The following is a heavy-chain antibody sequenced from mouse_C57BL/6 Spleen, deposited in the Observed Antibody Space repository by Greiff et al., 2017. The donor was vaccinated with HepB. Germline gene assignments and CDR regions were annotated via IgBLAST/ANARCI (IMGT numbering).Heavy chain of an antibody. CDR3: ARLYEYDEGNAMDY. Sequence: QVQLQQSGPGLVQPSQSLSITCTVSGFSLTSYGVHGVRQSPGKGLEWLGVIWSGGSTYYNAAFISRLSISKDNSKSQVFFKMNRLQADDTAIYYCARLYEYDEGNAMDYWGQGTSVTVSS. D-gene: IGHD2-4*01. V-gene: IGHV2-2*01. CDR1: GFSLTSYG. J-gene: IGHJ4*01. CDR2: IWSGGST.